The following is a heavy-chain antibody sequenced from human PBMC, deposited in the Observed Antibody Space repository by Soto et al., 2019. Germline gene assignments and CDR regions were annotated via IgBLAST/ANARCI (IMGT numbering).Heavy chain of an antibody. Sequence: QVQLVESGGGVVQPGRSLRLSCAASGFTFSSYGMHWVRQAPGKGLEWVAVIWYDGSNKYYADSVKGRFTISRDNSKNTLYLQMNSLRAEDTAVYYCARARRDGYNPPDYWGQGTLVTVSS. D-gene: IGHD5-12*01. CDR2: IWYDGSNK. CDR1: GFTFSSYG. CDR3: ARARRDGYNPPDY. V-gene: IGHV3-33*01. J-gene: IGHJ4*02.